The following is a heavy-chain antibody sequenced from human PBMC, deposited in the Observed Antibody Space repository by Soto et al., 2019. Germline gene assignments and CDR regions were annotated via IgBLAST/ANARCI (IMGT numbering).Heavy chain of an antibody. D-gene: IGHD2-21*01. Sequence: QVQLVQSGAEVKKPGSSVKVSCKASGGTFSSYTISWVRQAPGQGLEWMGRIIPILGIANYAQKFQGRVMITADKSTSTDYMELSSLRSEDTAVYYCARDPSAGDSAGYWGQGTLVTVSS. CDR3: ARDPSAGDSAGY. J-gene: IGHJ4*02. CDR1: GGTFSSYT. V-gene: IGHV1-69*08. CDR2: IIPILGIA.